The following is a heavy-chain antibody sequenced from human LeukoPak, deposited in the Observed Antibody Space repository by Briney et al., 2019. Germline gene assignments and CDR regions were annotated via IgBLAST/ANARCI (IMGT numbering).Heavy chain of an antibody. CDR3: ASRRPDIVVVPAAKRSYYYYYMDV. D-gene: IGHD2-2*01. V-gene: IGHV4-34*01. Sequence: SETLSLTCAVYGGSFSGYYWSWIRQPPGKGLEWIGEINHSGSTNYNPSLKSRVTISVDTSKNQFSLKLSSVPAADTAVYYCASRRPDIVVVPAAKRSYYYYYMDVWGKGTTVTVSS. CDR2: INHSGST. J-gene: IGHJ6*03. CDR1: GGSFSGYY.